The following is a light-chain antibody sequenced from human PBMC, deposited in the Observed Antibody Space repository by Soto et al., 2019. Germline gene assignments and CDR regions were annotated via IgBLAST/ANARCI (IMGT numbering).Light chain of an antibody. CDR3: QHYKA. CDR2: GAS. J-gene: IGKJ4*01. Sequence: EIVLTQSPGTLSLSPGERATLSCRASQSVSDSFIAWYQQRPGQAPRLLIYGASQRATGIPDRFRGSGSGTHFSLTINRMETEDFAVYYCQHYKAFGGGTKVDIK. V-gene: IGKV3-20*01. CDR1: QSVSDSF.